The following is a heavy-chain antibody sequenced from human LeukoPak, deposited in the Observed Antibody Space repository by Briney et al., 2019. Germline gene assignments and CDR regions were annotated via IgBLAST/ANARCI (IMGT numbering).Heavy chain of an antibody. J-gene: IGHJ4*02. D-gene: IGHD4-17*01. CDR1: GGSSSGYH. CDR3: ASGYDYFDY. V-gene: IGHV4-34*01. CDR2: IKHSGST. Sequence: PETLSPTCAVDGGSSSGYHCSWIRHPPGNGLEWIGEIKHSGSTNYNPSLKSRVTISVDTSKNQFSLKLSSVTAADTAVYYCASGYDYFDYWGQGTLVTVSS.